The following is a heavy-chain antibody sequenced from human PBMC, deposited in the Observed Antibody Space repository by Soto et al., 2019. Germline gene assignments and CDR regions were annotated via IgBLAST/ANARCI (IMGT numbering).Heavy chain of an antibody. CDR3: ARGPVATAWYHYGMDV. J-gene: IGHJ6*02. V-gene: IGHV3-30*03. CDR1: GFTFSHYA. D-gene: IGHD5-12*01. CDR2: MSYDGSNE. Sequence: GGSLRLSCAASGFTFSHYAMHWVRQAPGKGLEWVALMSYDGSNEYYADSVKGRFTISRDNSKNTLYLQMNSLRAEDTAVYYCARGPVATAWYHYGMDVWGQGTTVTVSS.